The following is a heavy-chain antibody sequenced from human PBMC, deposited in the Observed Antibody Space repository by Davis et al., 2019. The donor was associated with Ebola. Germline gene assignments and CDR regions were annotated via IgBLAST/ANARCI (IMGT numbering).Heavy chain of an antibody. CDR1: GFTFSSFG. Sequence: GGSLRLSCAASGFTFSSFGMQWVRQAPGKGLEWVAVISYDGSKKYYADSVKGRFTISRDKSKSTLYLQMNSLRAEDTAVYFCARVRGSVARAPDYYYYMDVWGNGTTVTVSS. CDR3: ARVRGSVARAPDYYYYMDV. J-gene: IGHJ6*03. CDR2: ISYDGSKK. D-gene: IGHD3-10*01. V-gene: IGHV3-30*03.